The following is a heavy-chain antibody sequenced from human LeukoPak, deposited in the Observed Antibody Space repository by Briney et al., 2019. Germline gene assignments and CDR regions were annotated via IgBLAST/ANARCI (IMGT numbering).Heavy chain of an antibody. Sequence: PGGSLRLSCAASGLTCGMYEMSLVRGGPGKGLERVSYISSSGSTTYYADSVKGRFTISRDNAKKSLSLQMNSLRAEDTAVYYCARVTSYLHYFDNWGQGTLVTVSS. J-gene: IGHJ4*02. CDR1: GLTCGMYE. CDR3: ARVTSYLHYFDN. V-gene: IGHV3-48*03. CDR2: ISSSGSTT. D-gene: IGHD2-2*01.